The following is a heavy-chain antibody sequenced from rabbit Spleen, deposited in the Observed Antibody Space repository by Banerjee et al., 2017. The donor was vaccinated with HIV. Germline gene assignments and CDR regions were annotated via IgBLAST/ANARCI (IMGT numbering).Heavy chain of an antibody. J-gene: IGHJ6*01. D-gene: IGHD8-1*01. CDR2: IYPDYGST. CDR3: ARDTGSSFSSYGMDL. CDR1: GFSFSSSDY. V-gene: IGHV1S40*01. Sequence: QSLEESRGGLVKPGASLTLTCTASGFSFSSSDYMSWVRQAPGKGLEWIAYIYPDYGSTDYASWVNGRFTISRTSSTTVTLRMTSLTAADTATYFCARDTGSSFSSYGMDLWGQGTLVTVS.